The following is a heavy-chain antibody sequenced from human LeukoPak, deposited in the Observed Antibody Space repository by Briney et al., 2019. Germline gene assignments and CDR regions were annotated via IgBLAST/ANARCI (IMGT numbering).Heavy chain of an antibody. Sequence: SETLSLTCTVSGGSISSGSYYWSWIRQPAGKGLEWIGEINHSGSTNYNPSLKSRVTISVDTSKNQFSLKLSSVTAADTAVYYCARDLLNHIEPYYYMDVWGKGTTVTVSS. V-gene: IGHV4-61*10. J-gene: IGHJ6*03. CDR1: GGSISSGSYY. CDR2: INHSGST. D-gene: IGHD1-14*01. CDR3: ARDLLNHIEPYYYMDV.